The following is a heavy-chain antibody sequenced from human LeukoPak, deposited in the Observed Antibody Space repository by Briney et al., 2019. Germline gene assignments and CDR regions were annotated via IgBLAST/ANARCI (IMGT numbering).Heavy chain of an antibody. J-gene: IGHJ4*02. CDR2: IIPIFGTA. CDR3: AKDHVGSGSFSGAGFDY. Sequence: SVKVSCKAAGGTFSSYAISWVRQAPGQGLEWMGGIIPIFGTANYAQKFQGRVTINAAKSTSTAYLELSRLRPEDTAIYYCAKDHVGSGSFSGAGFDYWGQGTLVTVSS. D-gene: IGHD1-26*01. V-gene: IGHV1-69*06. CDR1: GGTFSSYA.